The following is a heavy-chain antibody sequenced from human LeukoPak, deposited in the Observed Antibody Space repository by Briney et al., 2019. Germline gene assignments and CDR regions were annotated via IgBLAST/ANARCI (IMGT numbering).Heavy chain of an antibody. CDR3: ARDKSSGCDY. V-gene: IGHV7-4-1*02. CDR1: GYTFTSYA. Sequence: ASVKDSCKASGYTFTSYAMNWVRQAPGQGVEWMGWINTNTGNPTYAQGFTGRFVFSLDTSVSTAYLQISSLQAEDTAVYYCARDKSSGCDYWGQGTLVTVSS. CDR2: INTNTGNP. J-gene: IGHJ4*02. D-gene: IGHD6-19*01.